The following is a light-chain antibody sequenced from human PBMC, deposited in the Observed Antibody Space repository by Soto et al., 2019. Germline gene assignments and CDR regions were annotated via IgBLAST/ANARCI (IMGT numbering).Light chain of an antibody. CDR1: SSNIGSNT. CDR3: VAWDDSLNGYVV. CDR2: SNN. V-gene: IGLV1-44*01. J-gene: IGLJ2*01. Sequence: QSVLTQPPSASGTPGQRVTISCSGSSSNIGSNTVNWYQQLPGTAPKLVIYSNNQRPSGVPDRFSGSKSGTSASLAISGLQSEDKADYYCVAWDDSLNGYVVFGGGTKVTVL.